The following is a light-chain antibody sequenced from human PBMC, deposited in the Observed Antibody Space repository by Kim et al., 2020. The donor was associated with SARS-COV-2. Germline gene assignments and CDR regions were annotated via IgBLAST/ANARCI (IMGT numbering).Light chain of an antibody. J-gene: IGLJ2*01. CDR3: QAWDSGVDVVV. Sequence: SYELTQPPSVSVSPGQTASITCSGDNIGNKSAHWYQQKPGQSPVLVIYHDNERPSGIPERFSGSNSGNTATLTISGTQSADEADYYCQAWDSGVDVVV. CDR2: HDN. V-gene: IGLV3-1*01. CDR1: NIGNKS.